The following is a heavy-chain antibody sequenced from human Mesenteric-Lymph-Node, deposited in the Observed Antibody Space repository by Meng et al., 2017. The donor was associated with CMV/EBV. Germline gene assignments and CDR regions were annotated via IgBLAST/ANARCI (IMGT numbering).Heavy chain of an antibody. J-gene: IGHJ5*02. CDR3: ARNGIYYDFWSGSNWFDP. CDR1: GGSIGTYY. V-gene: IGHV4-59*01. Sequence: SETLSLTCTVSGGSIGTYYWSWLRQPPGKGLEWIGYIYYNGDTNYSPSLKSRVTISVDTSKNQFSLKLSSVTAADTAVYYCARNGIYYDFWSGSNWFDPWGQGTLVTVSS. CDR2: IYYNGDT. D-gene: IGHD3-3*01.